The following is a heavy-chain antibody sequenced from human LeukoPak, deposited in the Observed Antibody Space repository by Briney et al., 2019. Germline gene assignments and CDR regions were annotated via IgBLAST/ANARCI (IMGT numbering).Heavy chain of an antibody. Sequence: PSETLSLTCTVSGGSISSYYWSWIRQPPGKGLEWIGYIYYSGSTNYNPSLKSRVTISVDTSKNQFSLKLSSVTAADTAVYYCARALGSGGYGGNWFDPWGQGTLVTVSS. CDR2: IYYSGST. D-gene: IGHD6-25*01. CDR1: GGSISSYY. V-gene: IGHV4-59*01. J-gene: IGHJ5*02. CDR3: ARALGSGGYGGNWFDP.